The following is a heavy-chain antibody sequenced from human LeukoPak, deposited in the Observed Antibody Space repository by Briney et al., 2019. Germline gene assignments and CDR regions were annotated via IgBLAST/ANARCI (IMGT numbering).Heavy chain of an antibody. V-gene: IGHV5-51*01. CDR3: ARQTAMGRSGDY. D-gene: IGHD7-27*01. Sequence: PGESLKISCKASGYSFTSYWIGWVRHMPGKGLEWTGIIDPSDSETRYTPSFQGQVTISVDKSLTTAYLQWNSLKASDTAMYYCARQTAMGRSGDYWGQGTLVTVSS. J-gene: IGHJ4*02. CDR2: IDPSDSET. CDR1: GYSFTSYW.